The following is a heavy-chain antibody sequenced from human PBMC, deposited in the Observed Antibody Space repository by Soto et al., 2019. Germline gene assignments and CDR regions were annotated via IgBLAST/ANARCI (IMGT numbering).Heavy chain of an antibody. D-gene: IGHD1-1*01. V-gene: IGHV3-21*01. CDR1: GFTFSSYS. J-gene: IGHJ6*02. CDR3: ARDRNPPHYGMDV. CDR2: ISSSSSYI. Sequence: LRLSCAASGFTFSSYSMNWVRQAPGKGLEWVSSISSSSSYIYYADSVKGRFTISRDNAKNSLYLQMNSLRAEDTAVYYCARDRNPPHYGMDVWGQGTTVTVSS.